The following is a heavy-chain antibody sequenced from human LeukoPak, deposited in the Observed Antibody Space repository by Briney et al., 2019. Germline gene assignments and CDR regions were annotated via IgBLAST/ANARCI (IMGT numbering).Heavy chain of an antibody. CDR2: INHSGST. D-gene: IGHD5-12*01. CDR3: ARTRRGYSGYGHWFDP. CDR1: GFSFSSYA. Sequence: PGGSLRLSCATSGFSFSSYAMSWVRQPPGKGLEWIGEINHSGSTNYNPSLKSRVTISVDTSKNQFSLKLSSVTAADTAVYYCARTRRGYSGYGHWFDPWGQGTLVTVSS. J-gene: IGHJ5*02. V-gene: IGHV4-34*01.